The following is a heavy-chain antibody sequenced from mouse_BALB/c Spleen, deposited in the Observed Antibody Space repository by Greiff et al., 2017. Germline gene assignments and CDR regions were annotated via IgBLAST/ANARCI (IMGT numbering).Heavy chain of an antibody. Sequence: QVQLQQSGAELVRPGSSVKISCKASGYAFSSYWMNWVKQRPGQGLEWIGQIYPGDGDTNYNGKFKGKATLTADKSSSTAYMQLSSLTSEDSAVYFCARWAIYYGNYGAMDYWGQGTSVTVSS. J-gene: IGHJ4*01. CDR1: GYAFSSYW. CDR3: ARWAIYYGNYGAMDY. CDR2: IYPGDGDT. V-gene: IGHV1-80*01. D-gene: IGHD2-1*01.